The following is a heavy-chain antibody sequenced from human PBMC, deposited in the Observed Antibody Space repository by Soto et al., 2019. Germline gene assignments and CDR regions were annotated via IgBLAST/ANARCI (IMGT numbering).Heavy chain of an antibody. V-gene: IGHV1-18*04. D-gene: IGHD3-16*02. CDR3: ARVWGSYRAPSGGAGLDP. Sequence: QVQLVQSGAEVKKPGASVKVSCKASGYTFTSNAITWVRQAPGQGLEWMGRISAYDGNTNYAQKFQGRGTMTTDASTNRDYLELGSLKSDDTAVYYCARVWGSYRAPSGGAGLDPWGQGTLVTVSS. J-gene: IGHJ5*02. CDR2: ISAYDGNT. CDR1: GYTFTSNA.